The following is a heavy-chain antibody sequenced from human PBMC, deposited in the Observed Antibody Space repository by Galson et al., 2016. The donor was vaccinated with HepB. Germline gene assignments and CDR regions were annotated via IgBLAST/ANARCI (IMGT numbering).Heavy chain of an antibody. CDR1: GFTFSNYA. CDR2: ISYNGNSK. V-gene: IGHV3-30*04. CDR3: ARDSGYDWYYFDY. Sequence: SLRLSCAASGFTFSNYAIHWVRQAPGRGLEWVARISYNGNSKSYADSVKGRFTISRDNSKNTLYLQMNSLRAEDTAVYYCARDSGYDWYYFDYWGQGTLVTVSS. J-gene: IGHJ4*02. D-gene: IGHD5-12*01.